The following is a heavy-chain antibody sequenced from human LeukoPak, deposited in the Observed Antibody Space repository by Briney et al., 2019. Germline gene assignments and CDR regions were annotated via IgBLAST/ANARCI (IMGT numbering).Heavy chain of an antibody. V-gene: IGHV1-2*06. CDR3: ARIRDGYNDAYDI. D-gene: IGHD5-24*01. CDR1: GYTFTGYY. Sequence: GASVKVSCKASGYTFTGYYMHWVRQAPGQGLEWMGRINPNNGGTNYAQKFQGRVTMTRDTSISTAYMELSRLRSDDTAIYYCARIRDGYNDAYDIWGQGTVVTVPS. J-gene: IGHJ3*02. CDR2: INPNNGGT.